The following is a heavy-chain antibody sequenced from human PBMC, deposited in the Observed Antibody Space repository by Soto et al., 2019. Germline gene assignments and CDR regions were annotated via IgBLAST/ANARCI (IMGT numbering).Heavy chain of an antibody. CDR3: ARDRWFVEPTGY. J-gene: IGHJ4*02. D-gene: IGHD3-10*01. V-gene: IGHV3-48*01. CDR1: GFTFSSYS. Sequence: EVQLVESGGGLVQPGGSLRLSCAASGFTFSSYSMNWVRQAPGKGLEWLSYISSSSSTIYYADSVKGRFTISRDNAKNSLYLQMNSLRAEDTAVYYCARDRWFVEPTGYWGQGTLVTVSS. CDR2: ISSSSSTI.